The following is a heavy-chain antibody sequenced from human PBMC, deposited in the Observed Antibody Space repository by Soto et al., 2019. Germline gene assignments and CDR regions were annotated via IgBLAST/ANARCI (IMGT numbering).Heavy chain of an antibody. CDR2: INAGNGNT. CDR3: ARGDYYDSSGYYWDDAFYI. V-gene: IGHV1-3*01. J-gene: IGHJ3*02. D-gene: IGHD3-22*01. Sequence: ASVKVSCKASGYTFTSYAMHWVRQAPGQRLEWMGWINAGNGNTKYSQKFQGRVTMTRDTSTSTVYMELSSLRSEDTAVYYCARGDYYDSSGYYWDDAFYICGQGTMVTGSS. CDR1: GYTFTSYA.